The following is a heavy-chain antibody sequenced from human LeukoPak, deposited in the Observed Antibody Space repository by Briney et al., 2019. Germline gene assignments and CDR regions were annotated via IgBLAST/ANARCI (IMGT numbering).Heavy chain of an antibody. V-gene: IGHV4-59*01. D-gene: IGHD3-10*01. CDR1: GGSIGSYY. J-gene: IGHJ5*02. CDR2: IHDTGTT. Sequence: SETLSLTCTVSGGSIGSYYWSWIRQPPRKGLEWIGYIHDTGTTKYNPSLKSRVTISVDTSRNHLSLKLTSVTAADTAVYYCARGRSGGDWFDPWGQGTLVTVSS. CDR3: ARGRSGGDWFDP.